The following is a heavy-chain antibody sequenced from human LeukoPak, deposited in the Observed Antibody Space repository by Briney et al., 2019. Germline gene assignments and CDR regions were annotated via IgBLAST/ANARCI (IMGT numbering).Heavy chain of an antibody. Sequence: GASVKVSCKASGYTFTSYYMHWVRQAPGQGPEWMGVISPSGGSTTYAQKFQGRVTMTRDTSISTAYMELSRLRSDDTAVYYCARGYRSGILDYWGQGTLVTVSS. CDR2: ISPSGGST. V-gene: IGHV1-46*01. D-gene: IGHD1-26*01. CDR3: ARGYRSGILDY. CDR1: GYTFTSYY. J-gene: IGHJ4*02.